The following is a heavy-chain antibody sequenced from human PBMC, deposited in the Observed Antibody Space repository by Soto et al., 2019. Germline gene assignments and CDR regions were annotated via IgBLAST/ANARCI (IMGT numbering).Heavy chain of an antibody. D-gene: IGHD1-26*01. Sequence: QVQLQESGPRLVKPSGTLSLTCAVSGGSISSSNWWSWVRQPPGKGLEWIGEIYHSGSTNYNPSLKRRVTISVDKSKNQFSLKQSSVTAADTAVYYCARDGNSGSSYYYNGMDVWGQGTTVTVSS. CDR2: IYHSGST. J-gene: IGHJ6*02. CDR1: GGSISSSNW. V-gene: IGHV4-4*02. CDR3: ARDGNSGSSYYYNGMDV.